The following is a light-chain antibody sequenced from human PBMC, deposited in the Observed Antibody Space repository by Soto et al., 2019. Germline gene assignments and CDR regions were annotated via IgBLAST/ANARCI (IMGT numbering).Light chain of an antibody. CDR1: QSVSSN. CDR2: GAS. CDR3: QQYGSSPT. J-gene: IGKJ1*01. V-gene: IGKV3-20*01. Sequence: IVLTQSPATLSVSPGERATLSCRASQSVSSNSAWYQQKPGQAPRLLIYGASSRATGIPDRFSGSGSGTDFTLTISRLEPEDFAVYYCQQYGSSPTFGQGTKVDIK.